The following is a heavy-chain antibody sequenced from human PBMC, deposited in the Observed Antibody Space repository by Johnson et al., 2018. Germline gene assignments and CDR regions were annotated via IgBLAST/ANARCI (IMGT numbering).Heavy chain of an antibody. CDR3: AREQLWGHEAFDI. V-gene: IGHV3-13*01. Sequence: VQLQESGGGLVQPGGSXRLSCAASGFTFSTYDMHWVRQVTGKGLEWVSAIGSTGDTYYADSVKGPFTIPREIAKNSFYLQMNSLRAGDPVVYYCAREQLWGHEAFDIWGQGTMVTVSS. J-gene: IGHJ3*02. D-gene: IGHD5-18*01. CDR1: GFTFSTYD. CDR2: IGSTGDT.